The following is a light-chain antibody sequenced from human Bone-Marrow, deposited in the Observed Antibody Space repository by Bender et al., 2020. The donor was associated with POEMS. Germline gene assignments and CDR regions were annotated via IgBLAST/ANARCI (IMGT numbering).Light chain of an antibody. V-gene: IGLV2-11*01. J-gene: IGLJ1*01. CDR1: SSDIGGHEY. Sequence: QSALTQPHSVSGAPGQSVAISCTGTSSDIGGHEYVSWYQQNPGKAPKLIIYEVTNRPSGVPDRFSGFKSGNTASLIISGLQAEDEAEYYCSSYTSNNTPNVFGTGTKVTVL. CDR2: EVT. CDR3: SSYTSNNTPNV.